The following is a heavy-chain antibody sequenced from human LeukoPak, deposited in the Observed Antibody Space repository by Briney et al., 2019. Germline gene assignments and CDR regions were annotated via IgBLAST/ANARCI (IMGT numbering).Heavy chain of an antibody. D-gene: IGHD2-2*01. CDR1: GYSISTGRY. J-gene: IGHJ4*02. CDR2: IYQSGST. CDR3: ARSLSTAGIDY. V-gene: IGHV4-38-2*01. Sequence: SEPLSLTCAVSGYSISTGRYWGWIRQPPGKGVEWIGSIYQSGSTYYNPSLESRVTISVDTSKNQFSLNLRSVTAADTAVYYCARSLSTAGIDYWGQGTLVTVSS.